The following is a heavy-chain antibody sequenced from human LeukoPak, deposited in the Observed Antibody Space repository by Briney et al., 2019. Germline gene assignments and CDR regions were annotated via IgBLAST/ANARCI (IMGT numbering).Heavy chain of an antibody. CDR3: ATETNGRHYDY. J-gene: IGHJ4*02. CDR1: GLTFSTSS. D-gene: IGHD1-14*01. V-gene: IGHV3-21*06. Sequence: PGGSLRLSCTTSGLTFSTSSFIWVRQAPGKGLEGVAYISPAGFDRYHTDSVRGPFTSSTSKTTNFLYLQMDSLRAEDTAVYYCATETNGRHYDYWGQGTLLTVSS. CDR2: ISPAGFDR.